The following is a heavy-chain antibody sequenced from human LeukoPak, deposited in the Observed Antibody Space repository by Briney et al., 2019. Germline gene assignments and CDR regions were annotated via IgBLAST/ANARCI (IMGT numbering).Heavy chain of an antibody. CDR1: GFTVSSNY. D-gene: IGHD3-10*01. CDR2: IYSGGST. CDR3: ARAATPLWFEEKPGYFQH. Sequence: GGSLRLSCAASGFTVSSNYMSWVRQAPGKGLEWVSVIYSGGSTCYADSVKGRFTISRDNSKNTLYLQMNSLRAEDTAVYYCARAATPLWFEEKPGYFQHWGQGTLVTVSS. V-gene: IGHV3-66*01. J-gene: IGHJ1*01.